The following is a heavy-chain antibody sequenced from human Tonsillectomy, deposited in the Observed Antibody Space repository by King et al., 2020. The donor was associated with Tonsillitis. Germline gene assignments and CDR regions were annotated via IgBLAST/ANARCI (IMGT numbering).Heavy chain of an antibody. CDR2: KSHDGNEE. Sequence: QVQLVESGGGVVQPGKSLRLSCVASGFTFSEHSMHWVRQAPGKGLEWVAVKSHDGNEEHYADAVKGRFTISRDNVKNILYLQMNNLRADDSAVYYCASLATGYF. CDR3: ASLATGYF. V-gene: IGHV3-30*04. CDR1: GFTFSEHS. J-gene: IGHJ4*03.